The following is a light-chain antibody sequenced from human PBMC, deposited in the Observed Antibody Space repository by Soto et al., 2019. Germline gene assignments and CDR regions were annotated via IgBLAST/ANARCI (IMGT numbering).Light chain of an antibody. CDR3: QQSKSHPPT. V-gene: IGKV1-16*02. CDR1: QDIKSD. CDR2: GAS. J-gene: IGKJ2*01. Sequence: DVQITQSPSSFSSSVLDSFTITCRASQDIKSDLAWYQQRPGEAPKSLIFGASHLLDGVPSKFSGSGSGSEFTLTISSLQPEDSATYFCQQSKSHPPTFGRGTKVDIK.